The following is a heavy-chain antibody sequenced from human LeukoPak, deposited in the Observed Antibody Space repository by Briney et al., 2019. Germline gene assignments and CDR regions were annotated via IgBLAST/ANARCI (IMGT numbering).Heavy chain of an antibody. D-gene: IGHD5-24*01. CDR1: GYTFTSYD. CDR2: MNPNSGNT. Sequence: ASVKVSCKASGYTFTSYDINWVRQATGQGLEWMGWMNPNSGNTGYAQKFQGRVTMTRNTSISTAYMELSSLRAEDTAVYHCAKSAGRDGYRDVFDIWGQGTVVTVSS. CDR3: AKSAGRDGYRDVFDI. V-gene: IGHV1-8*01. J-gene: IGHJ3*02.